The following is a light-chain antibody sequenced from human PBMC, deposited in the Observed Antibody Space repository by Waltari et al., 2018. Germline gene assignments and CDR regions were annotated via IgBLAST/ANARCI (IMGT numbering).Light chain of an antibody. V-gene: IGLV3-21*02. J-gene: IGLJ2*01. CDR2: DDS. CDR3: QVWDGSTDVV. Sequence: SYVLTQPPSVSVAPGQTARVTCGGNNIGIKRVHWYQQRPGQAPILVLYDDSARPSGIPDRFSGSNSGNTATLTISRVEAGDEADYYCQVWDGSTDVVFGGGTKLTVL. CDR1: NIGIKR.